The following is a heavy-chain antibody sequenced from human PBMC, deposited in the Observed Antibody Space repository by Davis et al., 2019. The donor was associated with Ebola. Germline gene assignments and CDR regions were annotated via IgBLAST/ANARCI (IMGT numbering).Heavy chain of an antibody. CDR2: IIPMFGTA. CDR1: VGTFSSYA. CDR3: ARDDRDCTGGVCYLYYYGMDV. Sequence: SVKVSCKASVGTFSSYAISWVRQAPGQGLEWMGGIIPMFGTANYAQKFQGRVTITADKSTSTAYMELSSLRSEDTAVYYCARDDRDCTGGVCYLYYYGMDVWGQGTTVTVSS. V-gene: IGHV1-69*06. J-gene: IGHJ6*02. D-gene: IGHD2-8*02.